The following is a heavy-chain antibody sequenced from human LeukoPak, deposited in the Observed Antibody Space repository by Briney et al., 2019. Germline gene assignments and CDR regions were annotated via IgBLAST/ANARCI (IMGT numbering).Heavy chain of an antibody. V-gene: IGHV3-20*04. D-gene: IGHD3-22*01. CDR2: TNWNGGST. CDR3: ARDASLGYYDSSGFDWYFDL. Sequence: GGSLRLSCAASGFTFDDYGMSWVRQAPGKGLEWVSGTNWNGGSTGYADSVKGRFTISRDNAKNSLYLQMNSLRAEDTALYYCARDASLGYYDSSGFDWYFDLWGRGTLVTVSS. J-gene: IGHJ2*01. CDR1: GFTFDDYG.